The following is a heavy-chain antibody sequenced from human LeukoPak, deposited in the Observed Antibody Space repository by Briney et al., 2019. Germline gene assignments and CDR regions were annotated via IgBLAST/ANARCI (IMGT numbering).Heavy chain of an antibody. CDR2: IDTDGKTT. Sequence: GGSLRLSCAASGFTFNTYVMHWVRQAPGKGLVWVARIDTDGKTTTYADSVKGRFTISRDNAKNVLYVQMNSLRAEDTAVYYCVRDKDGYNFWGQGTLVSVSS. D-gene: IGHD5-24*01. V-gene: IGHV3-74*01. CDR1: GFTFNTYV. J-gene: IGHJ4*02. CDR3: VRDKDGYNF.